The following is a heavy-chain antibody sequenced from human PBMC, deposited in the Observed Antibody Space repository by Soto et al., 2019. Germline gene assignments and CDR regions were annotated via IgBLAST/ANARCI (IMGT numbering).Heavy chain of an antibody. CDR1: GDYIIAYY. Sequence: EPQSHTYSVSGDYIIAYYWHWIRIPPGKGLEWIGYIYYTGDTNYNPSLKSRVTISLDTSKNQFSLKLSSVTAADTAVYYCARDPSGHPPLYRFDPWGQGTLVPVSS. J-gene: IGHJ5*02. CDR3: ARDPSGHPPLYRFDP. V-gene: IGHV4-59*01. CDR2: IYYTGDT. D-gene: IGHD1-26*01.